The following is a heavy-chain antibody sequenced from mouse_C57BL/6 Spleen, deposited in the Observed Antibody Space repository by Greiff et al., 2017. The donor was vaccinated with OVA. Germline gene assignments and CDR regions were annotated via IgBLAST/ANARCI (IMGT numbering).Heavy chain of an antibody. V-gene: IGHV1-52*01. D-gene: IGHD2-1*01. CDR1: GYTFTSYW. CDR3: ARGSSIYYGAMDY. J-gene: IGHJ4*01. Sequence: QVQLQQSGAELVRPGSSVKLSCKASGYTFTSYWMHWVKQRPIQGLEWIGNIDPSDSETHYNQKFKDKATLTVDKSSSTAYMQLSSLTSEDSAVYYCARGSSIYYGAMDYWGQGTSVTVSS. CDR2: IDPSDSET.